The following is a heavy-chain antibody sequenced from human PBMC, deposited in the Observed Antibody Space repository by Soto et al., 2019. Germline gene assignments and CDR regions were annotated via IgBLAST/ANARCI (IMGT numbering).Heavy chain of an antibody. CDR3: AKVGERLRYRFDY. J-gene: IGHJ4*02. D-gene: IGHD1-1*01. CDR1: GFTFNNYA. CDR2: ISGSGDKT. V-gene: IGHV3-23*01. Sequence: EVQLLESGGGLVQPGGSLTLSCAASGFTFNNYAMNWVRQAPGKGLEWVSAISGSGDKTYYSASVKGRFAISRDISKSVLYLQMNGLRVDDTAIYYCAKVGERLRYRFDYWGQGTLVPVSS.